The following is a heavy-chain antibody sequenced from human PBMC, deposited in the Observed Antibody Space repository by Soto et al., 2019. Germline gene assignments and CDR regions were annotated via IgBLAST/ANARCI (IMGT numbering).Heavy chain of an antibody. CDR2: IIPILGIA. CDR1: GGTFSSYT. J-gene: IGHJ6*02. Sequence: QVQLVQSGAEVKKPGSSVKVSCKASGGTFSSYTISWVRQAPGQGLEWMGRIIPILGIANYAQKFQGRVTITADKSTSTAYMELSRLRSEDTAVYYCARVLIQSEVAAAVTSLSHYYYYGMDVWGQGTTVTVSS. D-gene: IGHD6-13*01. V-gene: IGHV1-69*02. CDR3: ARVLIQSEVAAAVTSLSHYYYYGMDV.